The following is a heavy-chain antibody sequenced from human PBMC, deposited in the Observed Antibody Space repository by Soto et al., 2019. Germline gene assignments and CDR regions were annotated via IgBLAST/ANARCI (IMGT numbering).Heavy chain of an antibody. V-gene: IGHV3-30*18. CDR1: GFTFSSYG. J-gene: IGHJ3*02. D-gene: IGHD3-3*01. CDR3: AKEITIFGFDAFDI. CDR2: ISYDGSNK. Sequence: PGGPLRLSCAASGFTFSSYGMHWVRQAPGKGLEWVAVISYDGSNKYYADSVKGRFTISRDNSKNTLYLQMNSLRAEDTAVYYCAKEITIFGFDAFDIWGQGTMVTVSS.